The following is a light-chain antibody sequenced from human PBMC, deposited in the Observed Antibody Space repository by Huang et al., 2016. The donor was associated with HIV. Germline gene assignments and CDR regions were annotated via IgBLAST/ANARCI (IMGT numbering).Light chain of an antibody. J-gene: IGKJ1*01. Sequence: DIRMTQSPSSLSAFVGDRITITCRARQGIGNYLAWYQQKPGKGPKLLMFAASTLQSGVPSRFSGSGSATDFALTISSLQPEDAATYYCQKYNTAPWTFGQGTKVEIK. CDR3: QKYNTAPWT. CDR2: AAS. V-gene: IGKV1-27*01. CDR1: QGIGNY.